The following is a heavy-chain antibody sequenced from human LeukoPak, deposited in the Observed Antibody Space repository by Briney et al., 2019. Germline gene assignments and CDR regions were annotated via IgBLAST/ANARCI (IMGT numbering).Heavy chain of an antibody. CDR3: ARGNYYDSSGYYDDY. V-gene: IGHV1-8*02. Sequence: ASVKVSCKASGYTFTGYYMHWVRQAPGQGLEGRGWMNPNSGNTGYAQKFQGRVTMTRNTSISTAYMELSSLRSEDTAVYYCARGNYYDSSGYYDDYWGQGTLVTVSS. D-gene: IGHD3-22*01. J-gene: IGHJ4*02. CDR2: MNPNSGNT. CDR1: GYTFTGYY.